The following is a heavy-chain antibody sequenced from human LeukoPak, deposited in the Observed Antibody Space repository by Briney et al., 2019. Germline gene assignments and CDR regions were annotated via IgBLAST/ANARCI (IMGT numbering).Heavy chain of an antibody. CDR2: IYYSGST. V-gene: IGHV4-39*01. CDR3: ARRGYSYAPFDY. D-gene: IGHD5-18*01. J-gene: IGHJ4*02. CDR1: GGSISSSSYY. Sequence: SETLSLTCTVSGGSISSSSYYWGWIRQPPGKGLEWIGSIYYSGSTYYNPSLKSRVTISVDTSKNQFSLKLSSVTAADTAVYYCARRGYSYAPFDYWGQGTLVTVSS.